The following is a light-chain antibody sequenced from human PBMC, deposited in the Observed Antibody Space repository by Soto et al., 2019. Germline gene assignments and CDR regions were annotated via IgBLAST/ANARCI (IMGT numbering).Light chain of an antibody. Sequence: DIQMTQSPSTLSASVGDRVTITCRASQSIGDSLAWYQQKPGKAPYLLISDVSSLERGVPSRFSGSGCGAEFALTISFLQPDDFATYYCQQYNSYSPLTFGGGTKVDIK. CDR3: QQYNSYSPLT. CDR1: QSIGDS. V-gene: IGKV1-5*01. CDR2: DVS. J-gene: IGKJ4*01.